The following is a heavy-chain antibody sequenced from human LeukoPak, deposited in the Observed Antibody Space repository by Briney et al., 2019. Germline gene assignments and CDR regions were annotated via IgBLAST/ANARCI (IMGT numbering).Heavy chain of an antibody. J-gene: IGHJ5*02. CDR3: ARNLYSSSWYSKPDNWFDP. CDR2: ISGSGVST. Sequence: GGSLRLSCAASGFAFSSCAMTWVRQAPGKGLEWVSTISGSGVSTYYADSVKGRFTISRDNSKNTLYLQMNSLRAEDTAVYYCARNLYSSSWYSKPDNWFDPWGQGTLVTVSS. V-gene: IGHV3-23*01. CDR1: GFAFSSCA. D-gene: IGHD6-13*01.